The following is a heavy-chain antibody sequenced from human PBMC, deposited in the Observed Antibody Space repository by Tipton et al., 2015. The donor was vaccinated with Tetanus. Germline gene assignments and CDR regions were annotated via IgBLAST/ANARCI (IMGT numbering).Heavy chain of an antibody. V-gene: IGHV3-30*18. CDR2: ISYDGRDE. D-gene: IGHD6-13*01. Sequence: SLRPSCAASGFTFSFYGMHWVRQAPGKGLEWVAVISYDGRDELYADSVKGRFTISRDNSKNTVYLQMNSLRAEDTAIYYCAKDVHASSWNYFEYWGQGSLVAVSS. CDR1: GFTFSFYG. J-gene: IGHJ4*02. CDR3: AKDVHASSWNYFEY.